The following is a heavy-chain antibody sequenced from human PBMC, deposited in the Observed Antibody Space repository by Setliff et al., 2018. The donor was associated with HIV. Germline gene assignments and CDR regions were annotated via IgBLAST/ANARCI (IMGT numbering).Heavy chain of an antibody. CDR2: MYWNDDK. D-gene: IGHD3-9*01. V-gene: IGHV2-5*01. J-gene: IGHJ4*02. CDR1: GFSLRTNGVG. Sequence: SGPTLVNPTQTLTLTCTFSGFSLRTNGVGVGWIRQPPGKALEWLALMYWNDDKRYSPSLKSRLTITKDTSKNQVVLTMTNMDPVDTATYYCARIRGSYYDILTGYYKGGWYFDYWGQGTLVTVSS. CDR3: ARIRGSYYDILTGYYKGGWYFDY.